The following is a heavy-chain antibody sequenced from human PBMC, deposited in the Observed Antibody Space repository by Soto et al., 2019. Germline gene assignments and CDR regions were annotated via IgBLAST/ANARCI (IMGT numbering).Heavy chain of an antibody. CDR2: IYYSGST. CDR3: ASSEVGATTGKDY. Sequence: QVQLQESGPGLVKPSQTLSLTCTVSGGSISSGDYYWSWIRQPPGKGLEWIGYIYYSGSTYYNPSLKSRVTISVDTSKDQCSLKLSSVTAADTAVYYCASSEVGATTGKDYWGQGTLVTVSS. J-gene: IGHJ4*02. D-gene: IGHD1-26*01. CDR1: GGSISSGDYY. V-gene: IGHV4-30-4*01.